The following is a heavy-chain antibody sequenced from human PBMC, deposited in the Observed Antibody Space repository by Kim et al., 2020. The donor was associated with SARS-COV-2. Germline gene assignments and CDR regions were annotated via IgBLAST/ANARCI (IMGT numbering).Heavy chain of an antibody. D-gene: IGHD6-19*01. CDR3: ARQRKQWLVQDAFDI. J-gene: IGHJ3*02. V-gene: IGHV4-39*01. Sequence: SETLSLTCTVSGGSISSSSYYWCWIRQPPGKGLEWIGSIYYSGSTYYNPSLKSRVTISVDTSKNQFSLKLSSVTAADTAVYYCARQRKQWLVQDAFDIWGQGTMVTVSS. CDR2: IYYSGST. CDR1: GGSISSSSYY.